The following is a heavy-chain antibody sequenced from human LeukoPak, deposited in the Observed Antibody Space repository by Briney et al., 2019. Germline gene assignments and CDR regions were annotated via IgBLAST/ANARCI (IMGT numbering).Heavy chain of an antibody. Sequence: ASVKVSCKASGYTFTSYDINWVRQATGQGLEWMGWMNPNSGNTGYAQKFQGRVTITRNTSISTAYMELSSLRSEDTAVYYCARRRGRTRGYYYYYYMDVWGKGTTVTVSS. V-gene: IGHV1-8*03. J-gene: IGHJ6*03. D-gene: IGHD1-26*01. CDR1: GYTFTSYD. CDR2: MNPNSGNT. CDR3: ARRRGRTRGYYYYYYMDV.